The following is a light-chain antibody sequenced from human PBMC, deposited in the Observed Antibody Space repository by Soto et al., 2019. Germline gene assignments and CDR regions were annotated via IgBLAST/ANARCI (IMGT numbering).Light chain of an antibody. CDR3: QQYNSYWWT. CDR1: QSLNSR. Sequence: DIHLPPSPATLSASFGDRVPLTCRAAQSLNSRLAWYQQKPGKAPKLLIYDASSLESGVPSRFSGSGSGTEFTLTISSLQPDDFATYYCQQYNSYWWTFGQGTKVDI. V-gene: IGKV1-5*01. J-gene: IGKJ1*01. CDR2: DAS.